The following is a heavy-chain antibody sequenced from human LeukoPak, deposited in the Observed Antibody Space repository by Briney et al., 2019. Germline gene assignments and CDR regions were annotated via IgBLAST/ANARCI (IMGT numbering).Heavy chain of an antibody. CDR2: IYYSGST. J-gene: IGHJ6*03. Sequence: PSETLSLTCTVSGGSISSYYWSWIRQPPGKGLEWIGYIYYSGSTNYNPSLKSRVTISVDTSKNQFALKLSSVTAADTAVYYCALLTWDHSRMDVWRKGTTVSVFS. CDR3: ALLTWDHSRMDV. V-gene: IGHV4-59*01. D-gene: IGHD7-27*01. CDR1: GGSISSYY.